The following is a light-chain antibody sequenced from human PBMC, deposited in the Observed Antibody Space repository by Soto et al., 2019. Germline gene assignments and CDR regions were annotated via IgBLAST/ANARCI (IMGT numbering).Light chain of an antibody. J-gene: IGKJ1*01. CDR2: AAS. Sequence: DIQMTQSPSSLSASVGDRVTITCRASQSISSYLNWYQQKPGKAPKLLIYAASSLQSGVPSRFSGSGSGTEFTLTISSLQPEDFATYCCQQRYSTPRTFGQGTKVEIK. CDR3: QQRYSTPRT. V-gene: IGKV1-39*01. CDR1: QSISSY.